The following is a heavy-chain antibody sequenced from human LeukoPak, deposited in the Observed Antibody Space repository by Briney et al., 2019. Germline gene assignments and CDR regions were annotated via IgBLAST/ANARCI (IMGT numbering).Heavy chain of an antibody. D-gene: IGHD2-2*02. CDR2: ISYDGSNQ. V-gene: IGHV3-30-3*01. J-gene: IGHJ4*02. Sequence: GGSLRLSCAASGFTFSSYPMHWVRQAPGKGLEWVAVISYDGSNQYIADSVKGRFTISRDNSKNTLYLEMNSLRAEDRAVYYCARVVGTPILTWIDYWGQGTLVTVSS. CDR1: GFTFSSYP. CDR3: ARVVGTPILTWIDY.